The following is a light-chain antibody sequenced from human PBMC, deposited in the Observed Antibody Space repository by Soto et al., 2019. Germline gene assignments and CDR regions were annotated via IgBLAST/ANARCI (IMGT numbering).Light chain of an antibody. V-gene: IGKV1-17*01. J-gene: IGKJ1*01. Sequence: DIQMTQSPSSLSASVGDRVTITCRASQGIRNDLVWYQQKPGKAPKRLIYAAISLRPGVPSRFSGSRSGTEFTLTIKGLQPEDFASYYCLQHNSYPQTFGQGTKVDI. CDR3: LQHNSYPQT. CDR2: AAI. CDR1: QGIRND.